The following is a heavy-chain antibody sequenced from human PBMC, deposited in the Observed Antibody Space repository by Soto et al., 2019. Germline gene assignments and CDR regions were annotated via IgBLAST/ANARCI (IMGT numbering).Heavy chain of an antibody. CDR3: TRDGDYGYSLAY. D-gene: IGHD2-21*01. CDR1: GASISNGKW. Sequence: QVQLQESGPGLVKPSETLTLTCVVSGASISNGKWWSWVRQPPGKGLEWIGEISHSGSPNYNPPLRSRFTLEVDKSKTQFSLKFSVTAADTAMYYCTRDGDYGYSLAYWGQGTLVTVSS. V-gene: IGHV4-4*02. J-gene: IGHJ4*02. CDR2: ISHSGSP.